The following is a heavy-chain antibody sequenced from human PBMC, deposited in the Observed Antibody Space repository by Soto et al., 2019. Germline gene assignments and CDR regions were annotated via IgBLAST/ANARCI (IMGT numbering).Heavy chain of an antibody. CDR2: IYYSGST. J-gene: IGHJ5*02. CDR1: GGSISSSSYY. V-gene: IGHV4-39*01. D-gene: IGHD3-10*01. CDR3: ARHELGMAMVRGEGNWFDP. Sequence: PSETLSLSCTVSGGSISSSSYYGDWIRQPPGKGLEWIGSIYYSGSTYYNPSLKSRVTISADTSKNQFSLKMSSVTAADTAVYYCARHELGMAMVRGEGNWFDPWGQANLATVS.